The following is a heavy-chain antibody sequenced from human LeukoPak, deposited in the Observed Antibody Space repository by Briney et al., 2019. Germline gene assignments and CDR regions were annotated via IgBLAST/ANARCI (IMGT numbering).Heavy chain of an antibody. J-gene: IGHJ4*02. CDR2: ISFDASNK. Sequence: AGGSLRLSCAASGFTFSSYGMHWVRQAPGKGLEWVAVISFDASNKYYADSVRGRFTISRDNSKNTLYLQVNSLRTEDTAVYHCAKEYSSGWFFDYWGQGTLVTVSS. V-gene: IGHV3-30*18. CDR1: GFTFSSYG. D-gene: IGHD6-19*01. CDR3: AKEYSSGWFFDY.